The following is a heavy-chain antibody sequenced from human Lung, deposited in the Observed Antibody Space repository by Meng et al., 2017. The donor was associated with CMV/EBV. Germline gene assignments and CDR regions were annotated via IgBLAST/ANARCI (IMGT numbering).Heavy chain of an antibody. CDR2: INWNGGAT. CDR1: GFRFDDYG. V-gene: IGHV3-20*04. Sequence: LSLTCAASGFRFDDYGMSWVRQSPGKGLEWVSRINWNGGATTYADSVKGRFIISRDNTKNSLYLQMDNVRAEDTALFYCARERGGPGRRVESGRTVFFYYYGMEVWXQGHXVTVDS. CDR3: ARERGGPGRRVESGRTVFFYYYGMEV. D-gene: IGHD3-3*01. J-gene: IGHJ6*01.